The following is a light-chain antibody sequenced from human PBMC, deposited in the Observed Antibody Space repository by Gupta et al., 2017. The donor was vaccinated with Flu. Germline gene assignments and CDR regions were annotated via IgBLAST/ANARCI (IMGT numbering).Light chain of an antibody. CDR2: DAS. CDR3: QQKSNLPFT. J-gene: IGKJ4*01. Sequence: DMQMTQPPSSLSASVGDRVTITCQASHHISNYLNWYQQKPGHAPKILIYDASSWENGVPSRFSGSGSGTDFTFTINSLQPEDFATYYCQQKSNLPFTFGRGTQVEIK. CDR1: HHISNY. V-gene: IGKV1-33*01.